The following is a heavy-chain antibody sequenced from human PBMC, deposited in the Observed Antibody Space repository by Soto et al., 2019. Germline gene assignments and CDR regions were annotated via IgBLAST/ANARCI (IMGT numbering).Heavy chain of an antibody. CDR2: IWYDGSNK. V-gene: IGHV3-33*01. Sequence: PGGSLRLSCAASGFTFSSYGMHWVRQAPGKGLEWVAVIWYDGSNKYYADSVKGRFTISRDNSKNTLYLQMNSPRAEDTAVYYCARGCCSGGSCPYTLAFDIWGQGTMVTVSS. J-gene: IGHJ3*02. CDR3: ARGCCSGGSCPYTLAFDI. D-gene: IGHD2-15*01. CDR1: GFTFSSYG.